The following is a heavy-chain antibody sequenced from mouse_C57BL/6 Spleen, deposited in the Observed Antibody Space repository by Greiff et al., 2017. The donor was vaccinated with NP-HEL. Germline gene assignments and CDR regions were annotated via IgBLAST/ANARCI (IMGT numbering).Heavy chain of an antibody. D-gene: IGHD1-1*01. CDR3: TRFYGSPMDY. V-gene: IGHV1-15*01. CDR2: IDPETGGT. J-gene: IGHJ4*01. Sequence: QVQLQQSGAELVRPGASVTLSCKASGYTFTDYEMHWVKQTPVHGLEWIGAIDPETGGTAYNQKFKGKAILTADKSSSTAYMELRSLTSEDSAVYYCTRFYGSPMDYWGQGTSVTVSS. CDR1: GYTFTDYE.